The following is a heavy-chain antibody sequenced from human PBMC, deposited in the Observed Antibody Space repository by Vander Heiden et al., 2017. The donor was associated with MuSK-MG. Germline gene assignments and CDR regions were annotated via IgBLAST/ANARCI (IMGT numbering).Heavy chain of an antibody. J-gene: IGHJ4*02. CDR3: ARDSEYGSGNFDY. Sequence: EVQLVESGGGLVKPRGSLRLSCAASGFTFSSYSMNWVRQAPGKGLEWVSSISSSSSYIYYADSVKGRFTISRDNAKNSLYLQMNSLRAEDTAVYYCARDSEYGSGNFDYWGQGTLVTVSS. D-gene: IGHD3-10*01. CDR1: GFTFSSYS. CDR2: ISSSSSYI. V-gene: IGHV3-21*01.